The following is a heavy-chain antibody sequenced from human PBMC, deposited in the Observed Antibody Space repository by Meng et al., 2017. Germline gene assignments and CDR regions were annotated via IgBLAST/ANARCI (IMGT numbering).Heavy chain of an antibody. D-gene: IGHD2-21*02. CDR3: AREIAAAYCGGDCYL. Sequence: QGQLVQSGAEVKNPGSAVKVSCKASGGTFSSYAISWVRQAPGQGLEWMGGIIPIFGTANYAQKFQGRVTITADESTSTAYMELSSLRSEDTAVYYCAREIAAAYCGGDCYLWGQGTLVTVSS. CDR1: GGTFSSYA. J-gene: IGHJ5*02. V-gene: IGHV1-69*01. CDR2: IIPIFGTA.